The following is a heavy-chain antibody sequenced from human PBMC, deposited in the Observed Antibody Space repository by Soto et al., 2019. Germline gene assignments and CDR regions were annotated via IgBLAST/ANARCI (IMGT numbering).Heavy chain of an antibody. CDR2: IIPIIGII. Sequence: SVKVSCKASGGTFSTYTITWVRHAPGQGLEWMGRIIPIIGIINYAQKFQGRVTITADRFTGTAYMELTRLRSDDTAVYYCAGDPDSHYNDSHASSYPWGQGTLVTVSS. CDR1: GGTFSTYT. J-gene: IGHJ5*02. D-gene: IGHD3-22*01. V-gene: IGHV1-69*04. CDR3: AGDPDSHYNDSHASSYP.